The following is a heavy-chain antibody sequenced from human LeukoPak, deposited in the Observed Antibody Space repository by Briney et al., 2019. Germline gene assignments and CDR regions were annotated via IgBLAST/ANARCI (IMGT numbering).Heavy chain of an antibody. D-gene: IGHD1-1*01. Sequence: GGSLRLSCAASGFTFSTFAMIWVRQPPGKGLEWVSSIFPSGGEIHYADSVRGRFTISRDNAKNSLYLQMNSLRAEDTAVYYCARIRPKLEPQYYFDYWGQGTLVTVSS. CDR3: ARIRPKLEPQYYFDY. CDR1: GFTFSTFA. J-gene: IGHJ4*02. V-gene: IGHV3-21*01. CDR2: IFPSGGEI.